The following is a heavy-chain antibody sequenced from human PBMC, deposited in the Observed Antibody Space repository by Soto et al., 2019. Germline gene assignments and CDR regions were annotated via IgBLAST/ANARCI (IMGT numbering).Heavy chain of an antibody. CDR3: ARDDHPTLPTYYYRPPKI. V-gene: IGHV3-74*01. Sequence: GGSLRLSCAASGFTFSSYWMHWVRQAPGKGLVWVSRINSDGSSTSYADSVKGRFTISRDNSKNTLYLQMNSLRAEDTAVYYCARDDHPTLPTYYYRPPKIWGQGTMVTVSS. D-gene: IGHD3-10*01. CDR2: INSDGSST. CDR1: GFTFSSYW. J-gene: IGHJ3*02.